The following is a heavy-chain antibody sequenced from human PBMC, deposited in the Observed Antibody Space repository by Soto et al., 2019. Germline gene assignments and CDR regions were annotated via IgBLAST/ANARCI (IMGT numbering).Heavy chain of an antibody. CDR2: ISAYNGNT. D-gene: IGHD3-22*01. V-gene: IGHV1-18*01. J-gene: IGHJ4*02. Sequence: ASVKVSCKASGYTFTSYGISWVRRAPGQGLEWMGWISAYNGNTNYAQKLQSRVTMTTDTSTSTAYMELRSLRSDDTAVYYCAREYYYDSSGYYCSFDYWGQGTLVTVSS. CDR1: GYTFTSYG. CDR3: AREYYYDSSGYYCSFDY.